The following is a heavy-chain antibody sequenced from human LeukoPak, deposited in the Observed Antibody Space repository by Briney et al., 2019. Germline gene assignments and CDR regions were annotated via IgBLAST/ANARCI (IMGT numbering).Heavy chain of an antibody. J-gene: IGHJ4*02. CDR3: AKEAPAWRSSSYYFDY. CDR2: ISYDGSNK. V-gene: IGHV3-30*18. Sequence: PAGSLRLSCAASGFTFSSYGMHWVRQAPGKGLEWVAVISYDGSNKYSADSVKGRFTISRDNSKNTLYLQMNSLRADDTAVYYCAKEAPAWRSSSYYFDYWGQGPLLPVSS. D-gene: IGHD6-6*01. CDR1: GFTFSSYG.